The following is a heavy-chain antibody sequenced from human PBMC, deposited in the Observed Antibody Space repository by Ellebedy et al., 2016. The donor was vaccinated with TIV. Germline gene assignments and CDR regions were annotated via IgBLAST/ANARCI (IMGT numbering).Heavy chain of an antibody. CDR3: ARVVGAVSYFEFDS. CDR2: IYYSEST. V-gene: IGHV4-59*08. J-gene: IGHJ4*02. CDR1: GDSISSYY. Sequence: GSLRLXXPVSGDSISSYYWSWIRQPPGKGLDWMGYIYYSESTDYKPSLKRRASISLNTSKNQFSLRVTSVTAADTAVYYCARVVGAVSYFEFDSWGQGTLVTVSS. D-gene: IGHD3-10*01.